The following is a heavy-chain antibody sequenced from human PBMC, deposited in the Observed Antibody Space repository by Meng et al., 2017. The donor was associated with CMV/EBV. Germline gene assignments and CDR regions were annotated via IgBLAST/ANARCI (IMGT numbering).Heavy chain of an antibody. J-gene: IGHJ4*02. Sequence: ETLSLTCAVYGGSFSGYYWSWIRQPPGKGLEWVSAISGSGGSTYYADSVKGRFTISRDNSKNTLYLQMNSLRAEDTAVYYCAKTPDTAMVFDYWGQGTLVTVSS. CDR1: GGSFSGYY. CDR2: ISGSGGST. CDR3: AKTPDTAMVFDY. V-gene: IGHV3-23*01. D-gene: IGHD5-18*01.